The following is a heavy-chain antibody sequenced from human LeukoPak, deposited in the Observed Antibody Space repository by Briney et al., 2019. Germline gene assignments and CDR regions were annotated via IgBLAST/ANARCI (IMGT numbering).Heavy chain of an antibody. D-gene: IGHD3-10*01. J-gene: IGHJ4*02. Sequence: SVKVSCKASGGTFSSYAISWVRQAPGQGLEWMGGIIPIFGTANYAQKFQGRVTITADESTSTAYMELSSLRSEDTAVYYCATMKNAMVRGVDGPIENYFDYWGQGTLVTVSS. CDR3: ATMKNAMVRGVDGPIENYFDY. CDR2: IIPIFGTA. V-gene: IGHV1-69*01. CDR1: GGTFSSYA.